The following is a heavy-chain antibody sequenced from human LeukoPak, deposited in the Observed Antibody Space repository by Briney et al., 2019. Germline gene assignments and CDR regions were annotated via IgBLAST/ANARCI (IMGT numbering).Heavy chain of an antibody. CDR2: INHSGSN. V-gene: IGHV4-34*01. CDR3: ARQVSDYFYYYMAV. CDR1: GGSFSGYY. J-gene: IGHJ6*03. Sequence: SETLSLTCAVYGGSFSGYYWSWIRQPPGKGLEWIGEINHSGSNNYNPSLKSRVTISVDTSKNQFSLKLNSVTAADTAVYYCARQVSDYFYYYMAVWGEGTTVIVSS.